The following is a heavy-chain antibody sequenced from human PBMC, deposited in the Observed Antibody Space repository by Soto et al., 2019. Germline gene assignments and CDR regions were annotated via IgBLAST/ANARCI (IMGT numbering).Heavy chain of an antibody. CDR2: INHIGST. Sequence: PSETLSLTCAVYGGSSSGHYWSRISQPPGKGLEWIGEINHIGSTNYNPSLKSRVTISVDTSKNQFSLKLSSVTAADTAVYYCARGRISPRYNWNTNRPAHNWFDLRGQGTLVTVSS. CDR3: ARGRISPRYNWNTNRPAHNWFDL. V-gene: IGHV4-34*01. J-gene: IGHJ5*02. CDR1: GGSSSGHY. D-gene: IGHD1-1*01.